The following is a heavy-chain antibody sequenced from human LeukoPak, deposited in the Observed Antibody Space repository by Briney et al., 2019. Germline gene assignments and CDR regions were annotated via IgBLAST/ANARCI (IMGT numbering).Heavy chain of an antibody. Sequence: ASVKVSCKASGYTFTSYGISWVRPAAAQGLEWMGWISAYNGNTNFAQKLQGRVTMTTDTSTSTAYMDLRSLRSDDTAVYYCARDQAATNTQVRFCLDWGQGTLVTVSS. J-gene: IGHJ4*02. CDR3: ARDQAATNTQVRFCLD. CDR1: GYTFTSYG. CDR2: ISAYNGNT. V-gene: IGHV1-18*01. D-gene: IGHD3-9*01.